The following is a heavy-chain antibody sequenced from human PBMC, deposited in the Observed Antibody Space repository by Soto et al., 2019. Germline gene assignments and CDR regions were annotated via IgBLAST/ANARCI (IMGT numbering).Heavy chain of an antibody. CDR3: ARDTRTAATHYAFDI. CDR2: IIPIFGTA. D-gene: IGHD6-13*01. J-gene: IGHJ3*02. CDR1: GGTFSSYA. Sequence: ASVKVSCKASGGTFSSYAISWVRQAPGQGLEWMGGIIPIFGTANYAQKFQGRVTITADESTSTAYMELSSLRSEDTAVYYCARDTRTAATHYAFDIWGQGTMVTVSS. V-gene: IGHV1-69*13.